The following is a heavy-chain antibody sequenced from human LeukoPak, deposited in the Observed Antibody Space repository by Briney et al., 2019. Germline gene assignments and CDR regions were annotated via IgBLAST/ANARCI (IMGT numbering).Heavy chain of an antibody. CDR3: ATSRGYNSGPDY. D-gene: IGHD5-24*01. CDR1: GYTLTELS. Sequence: ASVKVSCKVFGYTLTELSMHWVRQAPGKGLEWMGGFDLEDGETVYAQKFQGSVTMTEDTSTDTAYMEVSSLKSEDTAVYHCATSRGYNSGPDYWGQGTLVTVSS. J-gene: IGHJ4*02. CDR2: FDLEDGET. V-gene: IGHV1-24*01.